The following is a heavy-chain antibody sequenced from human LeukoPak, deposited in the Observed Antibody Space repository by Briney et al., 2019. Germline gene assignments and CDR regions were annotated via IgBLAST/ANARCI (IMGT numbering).Heavy chain of an antibody. V-gene: IGHV3-23*01. Sequence: GGSLRLSCAASGFTFSTYAMSWVRQAPGRGLEWVSVVSGTGGRTYYADSVKGRFTISRDNSKNTLYLQMNSLRAEDTALYYCVKASSSSPQYNWFDAWGQGTLVTVSS. CDR3: VKASSSSPQYNWFDA. J-gene: IGHJ5*02. CDR1: GFTFSTYA. CDR2: VSGTGGRT. D-gene: IGHD6-6*01.